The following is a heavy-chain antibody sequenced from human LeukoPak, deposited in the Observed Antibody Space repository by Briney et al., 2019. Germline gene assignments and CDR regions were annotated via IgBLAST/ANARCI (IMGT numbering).Heavy chain of an antibody. CDR1: GGSISSSN. CDR3: ARGPNDYWSGYSRYLDH. V-gene: IGHV3-23*01. Sequence: PSETLSLTCAVSGGSISSSNWWSWVRQPPGRGLEWVSVISGSGDSTQYADSVEGRFTISRDNSKDTLYLHMNTLKVDDTAVYYCARGPNDYWSGYSRYLDHWGQGTLVTVSS. J-gene: IGHJ4*02. CDR2: ISGSGDST. D-gene: IGHD3-3*01.